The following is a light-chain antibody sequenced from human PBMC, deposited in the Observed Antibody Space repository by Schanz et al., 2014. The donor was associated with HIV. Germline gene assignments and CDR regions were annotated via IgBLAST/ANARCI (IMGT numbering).Light chain of an antibody. V-gene: IGLV1-51*01. CDR3: ATWDSTLSAVV. J-gene: IGLJ2*01. Sequence: QSVLTQPPSMSAAPGQRVTISCAGSAFNIGQNYVSWFQQFPGTAPKLLIYVNHQRPSDIPDRFSGSKIGTSATLAIVGLQTGDEADYYCATWDSTLSAVVFGGGTKLTVL. CDR1: AFNIGQNY. CDR2: VNH.